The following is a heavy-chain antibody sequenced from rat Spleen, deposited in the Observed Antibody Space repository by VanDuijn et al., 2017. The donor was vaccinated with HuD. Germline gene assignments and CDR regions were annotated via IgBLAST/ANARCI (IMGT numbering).Heavy chain of an antibody. CDR1: GFTYSNYV. CDR3: ARHYGGYSEYVMDA. CDR2: INYDGSTV. Sequence: EVQLVESGGGLVQPGRSLKLSCAASGFTYSNYVMAWVSQAPTKGLEWVATINYDGSTVHYRDSVKGRFTISRDNAKSTLYLQMDSLRSEDTATYYCARHYGGYSEYVMDAWGQGASVTVSS. V-gene: IGHV5-29*01. J-gene: IGHJ4*01. D-gene: IGHD1-11*01.